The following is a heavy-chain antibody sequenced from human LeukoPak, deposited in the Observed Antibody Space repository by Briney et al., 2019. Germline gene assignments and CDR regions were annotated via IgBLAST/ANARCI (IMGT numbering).Heavy chain of an antibody. CDR3: AGVGAMSRGAFDI. D-gene: IGHD1-26*01. CDR2: IYSGGST. J-gene: IGHJ3*02. Sequence: PGGSLRLSCAASGFTVSSNYMSWVRKAPGKGLEWVSVIYSGGSTYYADSVKGRFTISRDNSKNTLYLQMNSLRAEDTAVYYCAGVGAMSRGAFDIWGQGTMVTVFS. V-gene: IGHV3-53*01. CDR1: GFTVSSNY.